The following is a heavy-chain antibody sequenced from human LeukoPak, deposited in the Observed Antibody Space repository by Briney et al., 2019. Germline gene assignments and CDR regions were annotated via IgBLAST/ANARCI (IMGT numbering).Heavy chain of an antibody. CDR2: ISGGGGDT. D-gene: IGHD1-14*01. CDR3: AKGNQRAYDAFDI. Sequence: PGGSLRLSCAASGFIFSNYAMSWFRQAPGKGLEWVSTISGGGGDTDYADSVKGRFTISRDNSKNTLHLQMNSLRAEDTAVYYCAKGNQRAYDAFDIRGQGTMVTVSS. J-gene: IGHJ3*02. CDR1: GFIFSNYA. V-gene: IGHV3-23*01.